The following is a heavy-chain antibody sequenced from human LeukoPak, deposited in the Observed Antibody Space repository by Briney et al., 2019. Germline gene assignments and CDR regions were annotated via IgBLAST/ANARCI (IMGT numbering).Heavy chain of an antibody. J-gene: IGHJ1*01. CDR3: AKKVVVGATSPYSDFQD. Sequence: ETLSLTCTVSGGSISSYYWSWVRQAPGKGLEWVSAISGSGVTTHYAGSVKGRFSISRDNSKNILYLQMNSLRAEDTALYYCAKKVVVGATSPYSDFQDWGQGTLVTVSS. CDR2: ISGSGVTT. V-gene: IGHV3-23*01. D-gene: IGHD1-26*01. CDR1: GGSISSYY.